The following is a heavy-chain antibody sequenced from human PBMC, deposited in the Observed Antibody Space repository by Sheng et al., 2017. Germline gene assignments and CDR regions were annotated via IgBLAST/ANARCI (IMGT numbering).Heavy chain of an antibody. J-gene: IGHJ4*02. Sequence: QLQLQESGPGLVKPSETLSLTCTVSGGSISSSSYYWGWIRQPPGKGLEWIGSIYYSGSTYYNPSLKSRVTISVDTSKNQFSLKLSSVTAADTAVYYCARAVRGVIRAYYFDYWGQGTRGHRLL. D-gene: IGHD3-10*01. V-gene: IGHV4-39*07. CDR1: GGSISSSSYY. CDR2: IYYSGST. CDR3: ARAVRGVIRAYYFDY.